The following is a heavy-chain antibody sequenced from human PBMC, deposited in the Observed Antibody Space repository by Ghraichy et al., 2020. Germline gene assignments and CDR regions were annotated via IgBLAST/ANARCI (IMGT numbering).Heavy chain of an antibody. CDR1: GFTFSSYA. Sequence: GGSLRLSCAASGFTFSSYAMNWVRQAPGKGLEWVSSISTRSTYKNYAASVKDRFTVSRDNAKNSLFLQMDSLRADDTAVYYCARDVGFDNSAGGLDVWGHGTWVIVS. J-gene: IGHJ6*02. D-gene: IGHD4-23*01. V-gene: IGHV3-21*01. CDR3: ARDVGFDNSAGGLDV. CDR2: ISTRSTYK.